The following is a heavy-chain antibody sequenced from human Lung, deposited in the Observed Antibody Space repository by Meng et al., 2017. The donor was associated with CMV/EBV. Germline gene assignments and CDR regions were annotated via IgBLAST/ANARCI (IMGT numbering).Heavy chain of an antibody. CDR1: GYTFTHHG. D-gene: IGHD6-19*01. CDR3: ARDPSNTSGRYAYFDY. J-gene: IGHJ4*02. CDR2: ISCYNGDT. V-gene: IGHV1-18*01. Sequence: LVQSESDVQNPGASVRVSCKASGYTFTHHGISWIRQAPGQGLEWMGWISCYNGDTNYAQKLQGRVTMTTDTSTNTAYMDLRGLRSDDTAVYYCARDPSNTSGRYAYFDYWGQGTLVTVSS.